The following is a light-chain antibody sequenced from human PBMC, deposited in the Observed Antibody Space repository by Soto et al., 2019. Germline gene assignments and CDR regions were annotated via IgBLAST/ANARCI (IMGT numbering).Light chain of an antibody. V-gene: IGKV3-11*01. CDR1: QSVSSY. CDR3: QQHNNSPLT. CDR2: HAS. J-gene: IGKJ1*01. Sequence: VVLKHSPGTLSLSLGESATLSYTASQSVSSYLAWYQQKPGQAPRLLIYHASNRATGIPARFSGSGSGTDFTLTISSLEPEDFAVYYCQQHNNSPLTFGQGTKGDIK.